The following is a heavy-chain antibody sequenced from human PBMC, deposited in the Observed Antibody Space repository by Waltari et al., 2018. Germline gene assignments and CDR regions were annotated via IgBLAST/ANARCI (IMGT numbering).Heavy chain of an antibody. Sequence: SCAASGFTFSSYAMHWVRQAPGKGLEWVAVISYDGSNKYYADSVKGRFTISRDNSKNTLYLQMNSLRAEDTAVYYCARERDYGDYREGADIWGQGTMVTVSS. CDR2: ISYDGSNK. CDR3: ARERDYGDYREGADI. V-gene: IGHV3-30-3*01. CDR1: GFTFSSYA. J-gene: IGHJ3*02. D-gene: IGHD4-17*01.